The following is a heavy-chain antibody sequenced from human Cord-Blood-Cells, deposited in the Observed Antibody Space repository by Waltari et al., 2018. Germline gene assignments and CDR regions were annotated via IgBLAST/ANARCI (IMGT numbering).Heavy chain of an antibody. CDR2: IYYSGST. CDR3: ARIPYLSSGYYYYYYYGMDV. CDR1: GGPISSRSYS. J-gene: IGHJ6*02. D-gene: IGHD3-22*01. V-gene: IGHV4-39*01. Sequence: QLQLHDPGPGLVKPSATPPLTCPVAGGPISSRSYSCGCIRQPPGKGLEWIGSIYYSGSTYYNPSLKSRVTISVDTAKNQFSLKLNSVTAADTAVYYCARIPYLSSGYYYYYYYGMDVWGQGTTVTVSS.